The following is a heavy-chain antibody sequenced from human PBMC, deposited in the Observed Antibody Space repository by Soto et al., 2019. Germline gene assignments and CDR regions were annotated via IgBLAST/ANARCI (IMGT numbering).Heavy chain of an antibody. Sequence: EVQLVETGGGLIQPGGSLRLSCAVSGFIVSSNHMNWVRQAPGKGLECVSLIYSGGTTLYAESVKGRFTISRDNSKNTVYLQMNSLRAEDTAVYYCARGDAYNFWDFWGQGTLVTVSS. V-gene: IGHV3-53*02. D-gene: IGHD1-1*01. CDR3: ARGDAYNFWDF. J-gene: IGHJ4*02. CDR2: IYSGGTT. CDR1: GFIVSSNH.